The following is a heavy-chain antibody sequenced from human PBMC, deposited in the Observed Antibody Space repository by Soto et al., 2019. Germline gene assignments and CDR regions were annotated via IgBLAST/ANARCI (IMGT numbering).Heavy chain of an antibody. Sequence: QLQLQESGPGLVKPSETLSLTCTVSGGSISSSSYYWGWIRQPPGKGLEWIGSIYYSGSTYYNPSLKIRVTIPVDTSKNQFALKLSSVTAADTAVYYCASTDTAMVTYYYYGMDVWGQGTTVTVSS. V-gene: IGHV4-39*01. CDR2: IYYSGST. J-gene: IGHJ6*02. CDR3: ASTDTAMVTYYYYGMDV. CDR1: GGSISSSSYY. D-gene: IGHD5-18*01.